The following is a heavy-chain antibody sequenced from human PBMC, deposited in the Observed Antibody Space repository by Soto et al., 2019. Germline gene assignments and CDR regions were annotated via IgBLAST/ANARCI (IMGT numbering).Heavy chain of an antibody. Sequence: GGSLRLSCAASGFTFSSYGMHWVRQAPGKGLGWVAVISYDGSNKYYADSVKGRFTISRDNSKNTLYLQMNSLRAEDTAVYYCAKPVYDFWSRSSCMDVWGQGTTVTVSS. CDR1: GFTFSSYG. CDR3: AKPVYDFWSRSSCMDV. D-gene: IGHD3-3*01. V-gene: IGHV3-30*18. J-gene: IGHJ6*02. CDR2: ISYDGSNK.